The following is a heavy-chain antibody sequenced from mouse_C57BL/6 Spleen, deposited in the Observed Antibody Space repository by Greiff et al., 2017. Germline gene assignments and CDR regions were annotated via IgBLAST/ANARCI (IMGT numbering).Heavy chain of an antibody. J-gene: IGHJ3*01. CDR3: ARRYGSSPWFAY. D-gene: IGHD1-1*01. CDR1: GYTFTSYW. CDR2: IDPSDSYT. V-gene: IGHV1-50*01. Sequence: QVQLQQPGAELVKPGASVKLSCKASGYTFTSYWMQWVKQRPGQGLEWIGEIDPSDSYTNYNQKFKGKATLTVDTSSSTAYMQLSSLTSEDSAVYYCARRYGSSPWFAYWGQGTLVTVAA.